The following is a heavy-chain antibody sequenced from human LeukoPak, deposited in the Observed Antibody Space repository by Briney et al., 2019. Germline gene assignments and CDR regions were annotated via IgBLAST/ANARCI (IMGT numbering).Heavy chain of an antibody. J-gene: IGHJ5*02. V-gene: IGHV1-69*05. CDR1: GGTFSSYA. Sequence: GASVKVSCKASGGTFSSYAISWVRQAPGQGFEWMGRIIPIFGTANYAQKFQGRVTITTDESTSTAYMELSSLRSEDTAVYYCARYMTTVTTWFDPWGQGTLVTVSS. CDR3: ARYMTTVTTWFDP. D-gene: IGHD4-17*01. CDR2: IIPIFGTA.